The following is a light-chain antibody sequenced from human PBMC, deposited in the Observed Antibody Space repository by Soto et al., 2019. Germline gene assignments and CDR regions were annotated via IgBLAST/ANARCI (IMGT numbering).Light chain of an antibody. Sequence: EIVMTQSPATLSVSPGERATLSCRASQSVSSNLAWYQQKPGQAPRLLIYGASTRATGIPARFSGSGSGTEFTLTIRSLQSEDFAVYYCQPYNNCPRTFGQGTKLEIK. CDR3: QPYNNCPRT. J-gene: IGKJ2*02. CDR1: QSVSSN. CDR2: GAS. V-gene: IGKV3-15*01.